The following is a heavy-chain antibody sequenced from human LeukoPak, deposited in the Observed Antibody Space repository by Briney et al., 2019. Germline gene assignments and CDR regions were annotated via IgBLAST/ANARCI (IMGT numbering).Heavy chain of an antibody. CDR1: RFTFSNYA. D-gene: IGHD6-13*01. Sequence: PGGSLRLSCSASRFTFSNYAMSWVRQAPGRGLEWVSAISASGGDTYYTDSVKGRFTVSRDNFKNTLYLQMNNLRAEDTAIYYCARSLPYGTTWYGRSDFWGQGTLVTVSS. J-gene: IGHJ4*02. V-gene: IGHV3-23*01. CDR2: ISASGGDT. CDR3: ARSLPYGTTWYGRSDF.